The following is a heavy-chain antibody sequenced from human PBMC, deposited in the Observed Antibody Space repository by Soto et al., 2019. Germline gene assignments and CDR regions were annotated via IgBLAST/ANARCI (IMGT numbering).Heavy chain of an antibody. Sequence: EVQLVESGGGLIQPGGSLRLSCAASGFTVSTKYMTWVRQAPGKGLEWVSVIYTGGSTYYADSVKGRFTISRDNSKNTLFLQMHSLRADDTAVYYCALVSASGWTFSPFPFDHWGQGTLVTVSS. V-gene: IGHV3-53*01. CDR1: GFTVSTKY. CDR3: ALVSASGWTFSPFPFDH. CDR2: IYTGGST. D-gene: IGHD6-19*01. J-gene: IGHJ4*02.